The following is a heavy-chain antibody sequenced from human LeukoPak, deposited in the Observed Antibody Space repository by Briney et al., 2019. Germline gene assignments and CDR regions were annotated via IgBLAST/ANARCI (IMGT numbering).Heavy chain of an antibody. CDR3: AREVGGYSSSWYGDYFDY. D-gene: IGHD6-13*01. V-gene: IGHV4-59*01. J-gene: IGHJ4*02. Sequence: PSETLSLTCTVSGGSISSYYWSWIRQPPGKGLEWIGYIYYSGSTNYNPSLKSRVTISVDTSKNRFSLKLSSVTAADTAVYYCAREVGGYSSSWYGDYFDYWGQGTLVTVSS. CDR2: IYYSGST. CDR1: GGSISSYY.